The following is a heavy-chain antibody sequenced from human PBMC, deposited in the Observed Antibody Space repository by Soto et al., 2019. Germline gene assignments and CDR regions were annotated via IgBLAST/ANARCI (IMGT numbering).Heavy chain of an antibody. CDR2: TFGNT. Sequence: EVQLLESGGGLIQPGGSLRLSCAASGFTFSNYAMCWVRQAPGKGLEWVSATFGNTHYADSVKGRFTISRDNAKNTLYLQINSLRAGDKAVYYCAKGKAMAVTPYGADYWGQRTLVTVP. J-gene: IGHJ4*02. CDR1: GFTFSNYA. CDR3: AKGKAMAVTPYGADY. D-gene: IGHD5-18*01. V-gene: IGHV3-23*01.